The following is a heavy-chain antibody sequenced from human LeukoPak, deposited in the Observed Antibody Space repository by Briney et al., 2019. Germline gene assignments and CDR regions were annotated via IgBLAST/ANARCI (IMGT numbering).Heavy chain of an antibody. CDR3: TRDDSPGYD. V-gene: IGHV3-49*04. J-gene: IGHJ4*02. D-gene: IGHD2-15*01. CDR2: ITSKRYGGTT. CDR1: GFNFGDTS. Sequence: GSLRLSCTSSGFNFGDTSMSWVRQAPGKGLEWVGFITSKRYGGTTKYAASVEGRFTISRDDSKSIAYLQMNSLKTEDTAMYYCTRDDSPGYDWGQGTLVTVSS.